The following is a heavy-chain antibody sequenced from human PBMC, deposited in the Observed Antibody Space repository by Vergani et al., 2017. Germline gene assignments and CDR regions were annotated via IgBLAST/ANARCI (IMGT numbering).Heavy chain of an antibody. CDR3: AKDWRGSWLTAEYFQH. V-gene: IGHV3-30*02. J-gene: IGHJ1*01. CDR1: GFTFSSYG. Sequence: QVQLVESGGGVVQPGGSLRLSCAASGFTFSSYGMHWVRQAPGKGLEWVAFIRCDGSNKYYADSVKGRFTISRDNSKNTLYLQMNSLRAEDTAVYYCAKDWRGSWLTAEYFQHWGQGTLVTVSS. CDR2: IRCDGSNK. D-gene: IGHD6-13*01.